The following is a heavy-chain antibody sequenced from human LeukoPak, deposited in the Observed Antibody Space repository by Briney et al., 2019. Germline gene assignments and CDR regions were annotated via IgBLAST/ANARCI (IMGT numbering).Heavy chain of an antibody. D-gene: IGHD3-22*01. CDR3: ARDPKTYYYDSSGYYFDY. J-gene: IGHJ4*02. CDR2: ISSSSSFI. CDR1: RFTFSSYS. Sequence: GGSLRLSCAASRFTFSSYSMNWVRQAPGNGLEWWSCISSSSSFIYYADSVKGRFNISRDNVKNSLYLQMNSLRAEDAAVYYCARDPKTYYYDSSGYYFDYWGQGTLVTVSS. V-gene: IGHV3-21*01.